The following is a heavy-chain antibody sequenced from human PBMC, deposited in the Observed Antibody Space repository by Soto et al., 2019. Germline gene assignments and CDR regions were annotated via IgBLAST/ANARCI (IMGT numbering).Heavy chain of an antibody. D-gene: IGHD3-16*01. CDR3: ARDKTFGGTIGSAFDS. J-gene: IGHJ4*02. CDR2: IWYDASHK. Sequence: QVQVVESGGGVVQPGTSLRLSCAASGFTFNNYGMHWVRQAPGKGLEWVAVIWYDASHKYYADSVKGRFTISRDNCKNTWYLQMSGLRGEETAVYYCARDKTFGGTIGSAFDSWGQGTLVTVSS. V-gene: IGHV3-33*01. CDR1: GFTFNNYG.